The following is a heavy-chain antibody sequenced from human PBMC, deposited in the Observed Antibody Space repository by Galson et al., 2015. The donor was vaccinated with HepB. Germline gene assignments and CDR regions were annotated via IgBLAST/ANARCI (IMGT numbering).Heavy chain of an antibody. Sequence: SLRLSCAASGFTFSSYSMNWVRQAPGKGLEWVSSISSSSSYIYYTDSVKGRFTISRDNAKNSLYLQMNSLRAEDTAVYYCARWANGQGDYWGQGTLVTVSS. CDR3: ARWANGQGDY. J-gene: IGHJ4*02. CDR2: ISSSSSYI. CDR1: GFTFSSYS. V-gene: IGHV3-21*01. D-gene: IGHD2-8*01.